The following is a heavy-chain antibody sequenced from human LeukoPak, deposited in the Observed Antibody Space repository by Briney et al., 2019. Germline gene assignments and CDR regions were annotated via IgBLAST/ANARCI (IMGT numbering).Heavy chain of an antibody. D-gene: IGHD2/OR15-2a*01. Sequence: SDPLSLTCTLSGVSFRRYFWRWIRKPTGKWLEWITYIQYCGTYSPSLKSRVTHSSDTSKKQLSLQLSSVIVAKTAVYFCARDLTSLCYIDYWGPGIPVTVSS. CDR3: ARDLTSLCYIDY. CDR1: GVSFRRYF. V-gene: IGHV4-59*01. CDR2: IQYCGT. J-gene: IGHJ4*02.